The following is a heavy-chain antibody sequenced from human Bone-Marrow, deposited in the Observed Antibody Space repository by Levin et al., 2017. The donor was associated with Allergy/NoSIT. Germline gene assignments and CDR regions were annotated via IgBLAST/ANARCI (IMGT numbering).Heavy chain of an antibody. V-gene: IGHV3-23*01. Sequence: SCAASGFTFSSYAMSWVRQAPGKGLEWVSAISGSGGSTYYADSVKGRFTNSRDNSKNTLYLQMNSLRAEGTAVYYCAKWKYMVRGVLFHYFDYWGQGTLVTVSS. CDR1: GFTFSSYA. J-gene: IGHJ4*02. CDR2: ISGSGGST. D-gene: IGHD3-10*01. CDR3: AKWKYMVRGVLFHYFDY.